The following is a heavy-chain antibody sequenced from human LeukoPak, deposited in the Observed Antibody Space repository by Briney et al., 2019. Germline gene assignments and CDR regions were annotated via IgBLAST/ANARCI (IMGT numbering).Heavy chain of an antibody. Sequence: PSETLSLTCTVSGGSISSYYWSWIRQPAGKGLEWIGRIYTSGSTNYNPSLKSRVTISVDTSKNQFSLRLSSVTAADTAVYYCARVGGGAVGLIRSFDYWGQGTLVTVSS. D-gene: IGHD6-13*01. CDR2: IYTSGST. J-gene: IGHJ4*02. CDR1: GGSISSYY. V-gene: IGHV4-4*07. CDR3: ARVGGGAVGLIRSFDY.